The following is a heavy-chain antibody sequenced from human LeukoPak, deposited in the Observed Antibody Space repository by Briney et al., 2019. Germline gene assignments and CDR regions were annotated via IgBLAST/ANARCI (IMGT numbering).Heavy chain of an antibody. V-gene: IGHV3-21*01. Sequence: GGSLRLSCAASGFTFSSYSMNWVRQAPGKGLEWVSSISSSSSYIYYADSVKGRFTISRDNAKNSLYLQMNSLRAEDTAVYYCARGGDCSSTSCYPVYYYYYMDVWGKGTTVTVSS. D-gene: IGHD2-2*01. J-gene: IGHJ6*03. CDR3: ARGGDCSSTSCYPVYYYYYMDV. CDR1: GFTFSSYS. CDR2: ISSSSSYI.